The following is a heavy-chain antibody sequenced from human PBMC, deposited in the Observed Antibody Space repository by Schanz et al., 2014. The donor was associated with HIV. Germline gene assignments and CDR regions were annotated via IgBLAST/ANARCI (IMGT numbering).Heavy chain of an antibody. CDR3: AKDRITGTTGVPYYYYGMDV. CDR2: ISYDGSNK. D-gene: IGHD1-7*01. J-gene: IGHJ6*02. V-gene: IGHV3-30*18. Sequence: QVQLVESEGGVVQPGRSLRLSCAASGFTFSSYGMHWVRQAPGKGLEWVAVISYDGSNKYYADSVKGRFTISRDNSKNTLYLQMNSLRAEDTAVYYCAKDRITGTTGVPYYYYGMDVWGQGTTVTVSS. CDR1: GFTFSSYG.